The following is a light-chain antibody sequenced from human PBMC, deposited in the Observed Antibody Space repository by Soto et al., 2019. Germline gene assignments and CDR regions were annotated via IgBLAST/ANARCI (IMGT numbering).Light chain of an antibody. CDR3: QQYGTSPRT. Sequence: EIALSPSPGTLSLSQGEKATLSCRASQSVSSSYLAWYQQKPGQAPRLLIYGASRRATGIPDRFSGSGSGTDFTLTISRLDPEDFAVYYCQQYGTSPRTFGQGTKVDIK. CDR2: GAS. CDR1: QSVSSSY. J-gene: IGKJ1*01. V-gene: IGKV3-20*01.